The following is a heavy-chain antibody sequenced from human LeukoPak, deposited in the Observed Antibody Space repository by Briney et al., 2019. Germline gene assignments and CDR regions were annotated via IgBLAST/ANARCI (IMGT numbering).Heavy chain of an antibody. CDR2: ISSSSSYI. CDR1: GFTFSSYS. D-gene: IGHD6-13*01. V-gene: IGHV3-21*04. Sequence: GXXLRLSCAASGFTFSSYSMNWVRQAPGKGLEWVSCISSSSSYIYYADSVKGRFTISRDNAKHSLYLQMNSLRAEDMALYYCAKDMQQLGTGAFDIWGQGTMVTVSS. J-gene: IGHJ3*02. CDR3: AKDMQQLGTGAFDI.